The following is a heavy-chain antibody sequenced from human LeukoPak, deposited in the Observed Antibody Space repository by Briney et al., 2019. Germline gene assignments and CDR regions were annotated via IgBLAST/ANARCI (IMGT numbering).Heavy chain of an antibody. CDR1: GGSFSGYY. V-gene: IGHV4-34*09. J-gene: IGHJ4*02. Sequence: PSETLSLTCAVYGGSFSGYYWSWTRQPPGKGLEWIGEINHSGSTNYNPSLKSRVTISVDTSKNQFSLKLSSVTAADTAVYYCARYYYDSSGYYSPLDYWGRGTLVTVSS. CDR3: ARYYYDSSGYYSPLDY. D-gene: IGHD3-22*01. CDR2: INHSGST.